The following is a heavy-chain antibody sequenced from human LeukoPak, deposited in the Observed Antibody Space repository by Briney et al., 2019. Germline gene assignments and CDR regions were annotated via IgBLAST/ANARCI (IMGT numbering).Heavy chain of an antibody. Sequence: PGGSLRLSCAASGFTFSSYAMSWVRQAPGKGLEWVSSISSSSSYIYYADSVKGRFTISRDNAKNSLYLQMNSLRAEDTAVYHCASFGILTGHLGFDYWGQGTLVTVSS. CDR1: GFTFSSYA. V-gene: IGHV3-21*01. J-gene: IGHJ4*02. D-gene: IGHD3-9*01. CDR2: ISSSSSYI. CDR3: ASFGILTGHLGFDY.